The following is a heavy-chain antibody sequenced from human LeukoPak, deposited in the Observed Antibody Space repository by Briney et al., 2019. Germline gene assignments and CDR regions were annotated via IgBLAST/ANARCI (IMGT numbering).Heavy chain of an antibody. J-gene: IGHJ4*02. CDR3: ASYLYWWSDLGY. CDR1: GFSFGTSW. D-gene: IGHD2-8*02. V-gene: IGHV3-7*01. Sequence: GGSLRLSCAASGFSFGTSWMSWVRQAPGKGLEWLTNIYVDGIEKYYVDSMKGRFTISRDNAKNSLYLQMDSLRVEDTAVYYCASYLYWWSDLGYWGQGTLVTVSS. CDR2: IYVDGIEK.